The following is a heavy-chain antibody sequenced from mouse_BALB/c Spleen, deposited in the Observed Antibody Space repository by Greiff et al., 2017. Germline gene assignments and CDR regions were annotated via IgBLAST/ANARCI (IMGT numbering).Heavy chain of an antibody. CDR1: GYSITSDYA. CDR3: ARWDSSGSYFDY. J-gene: IGHJ2*01. V-gene: IGHV3-2*02. CDR2: ISYSGST. D-gene: IGHD3-2*01. Sequence: EVKLMESGPGLVKPSQSLSLTCTVTGYSITSDYAWNWIRQFPGNKLEWMGYISYSGSTSYNPSLKSRISITRDTSKNQFFLQLNSVTTEDTATYYCARWDSSGSYFDYWGQGTTLTVSS.